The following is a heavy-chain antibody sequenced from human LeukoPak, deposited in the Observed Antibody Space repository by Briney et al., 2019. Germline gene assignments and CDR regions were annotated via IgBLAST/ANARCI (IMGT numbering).Heavy chain of an antibody. V-gene: IGHV3-74*01. CDR1: GFTFSSYW. Sequence: GGSLRLSCAASGFTFSSYWMHWVRQAPGKGPVWVSRINSDGSSTSYADSVKGRFTISRDNAKNTLYLQMNSLRAEDTAVYYCARDGTAPGLYFDLWGQGTLVTVSS. J-gene: IGHJ4*01. CDR3: ARDGTAPGLYFDL. CDR2: INSDGSST. D-gene: IGHD6-13*01.